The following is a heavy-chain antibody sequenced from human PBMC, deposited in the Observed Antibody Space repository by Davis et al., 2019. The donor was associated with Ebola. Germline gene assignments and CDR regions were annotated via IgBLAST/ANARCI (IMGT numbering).Heavy chain of an antibody. D-gene: IGHD6-19*01. CDR3: AVSSGWYYFDY. V-gene: IGHV4-39*01. CDR2: IYYSGST. Sequence: GSLRLSCTVSGGSISSSSYYWGWIRQPPGKGLEWIGSIYYSGSTYYNPSLKSRVTISVDTSKNQFSLKLSSVTAADTAVYYCAVSSGWYYFDYWGQGTLVAVSS. J-gene: IGHJ4*02. CDR1: GGSISSSSYY.